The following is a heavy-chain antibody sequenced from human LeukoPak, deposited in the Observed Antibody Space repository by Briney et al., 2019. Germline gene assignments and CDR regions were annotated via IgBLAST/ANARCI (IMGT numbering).Heavy chain of an antibody. Sequence: ASVKVSCKASGYTFTSYYMHWVRQAPGQGLEWMGIINPSGGSTSYAQKFQGRVTMTRGMSTSTVYMELSSLRSEDTAVYYCARSNDILTGYYPNLIYWGQGTLVTVSS. D-gene: IGHD3-9*01. V-gene: IGHV1-46*01. J-gene: IGHJ4*02. CDR3: ARSNDILTGYYPNLIY. CDR1: GYTFTSYY. CDR2: INPSGGST.